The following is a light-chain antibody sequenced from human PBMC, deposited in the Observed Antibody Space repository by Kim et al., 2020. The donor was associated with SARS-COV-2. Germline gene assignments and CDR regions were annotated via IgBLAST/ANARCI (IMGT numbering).Light chain of an antibody. CDR3: QQYAYWRA. Sequence: SVAPGERATLTCRASQSISTNLAWFQQKPGQAPRVRIYGASARATGIPARFSGSGSGTEFTLTISNLQSEDFAVYYCQQYAYWRAFGQGTRLEIK. V-gene: IGKV3-15*01. CDR2: GAS. CDR1: QSISTN. J-gene: IGKJ5*01.